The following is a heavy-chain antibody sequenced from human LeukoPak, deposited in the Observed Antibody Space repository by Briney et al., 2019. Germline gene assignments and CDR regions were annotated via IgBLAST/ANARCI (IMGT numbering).Heavy chain of an antibody. V-gene: IGHV3-7*03. CDR2: IKQDGSEI. Sequence: GGSLRLSCVASGFTFRRYSMSWVRQAPGKGLEWVANIKQDGSEIYYVDSVKGRFTISRDNAKNSLHLQMKNLRAEDTALYFCAKDMGPHYYGSGSYDKEEYFYYMDVWGKGTTVTISS. CDR1: GFTFRRYS. J-gene: IGHJ6*03. D-gene: IGHD3-10*01. CDR3: AKDMGPHYYGSGSYDKEEYFYYMDV.